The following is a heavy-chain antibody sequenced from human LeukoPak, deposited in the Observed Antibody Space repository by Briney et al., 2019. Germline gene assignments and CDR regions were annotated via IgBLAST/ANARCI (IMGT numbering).Heavy chain of an antibody. Sequence: GQSLKISCKGSGYSFPSYWSSWGGQLPGKGLEWMGIIYPGNCDTRYSPSFQGQVTISADKSISTAYLQWSSLKASDTAMYYCARVGQVDIVATDLLWIGYFDYWGQGTLVTVSS. D-gene: IGHD5-12*01. J-gene: IGHJ4*02. CDR1: GYSFPSYW. CDR2: IYPGNCDT. V-gene: IGHV5-51*01. CDR3: ARVGQVDIVATDLLWIGYFDY.